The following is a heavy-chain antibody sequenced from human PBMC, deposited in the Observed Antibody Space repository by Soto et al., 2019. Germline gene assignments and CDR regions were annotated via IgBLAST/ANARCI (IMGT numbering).Heavy chain of an antibody. CDR1: GGTFSSYA. V-gene: IGHV1-69*01. Sequence: QVQLVQSGAEVKKPGSSVKVSCKASGGTFSSYAISWVRQAPGQGLEWMGGIIPIFGTANYAQKFQGRVKITADESTSTAYMELSSLRSADTAVYYCARVITRWLYGGYDRGEYLNYYSCGMDVWGQGTTVTVSS. CDR3: ARVITRWLYGGYDRGEYLNYYSCGMDV. D-gene: IGHD5-12*01. J-gene: IGHJ6*02. CDR2: IIPIFGTA.